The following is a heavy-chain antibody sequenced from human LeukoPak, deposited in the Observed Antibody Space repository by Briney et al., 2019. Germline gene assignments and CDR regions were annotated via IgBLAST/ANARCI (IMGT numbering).Heavy chain of an antibody. CDR2: ISSSSSYI. D-gene: IGHD2-21*02. J-gene: IGHJ4*02. Sequence: GGSLRLSCAASGFTFSSYSMNWVRQAPGKGLEWVSSISSSSSYIYYADSVKGRFTISRDNAKNSLYLQMNSLRAEDTAVYYCTRVPPQYCGGDCWGDYWGQGTLVAVSS. V-gene: IGHV3-21*01. CDR3: TRVPPQYCGGDCWGDY. CDR1: GFTFSSYS.